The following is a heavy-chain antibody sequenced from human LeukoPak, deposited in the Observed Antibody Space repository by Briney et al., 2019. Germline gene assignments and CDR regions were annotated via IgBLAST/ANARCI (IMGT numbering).Heavy chain of an antibody. V-gene: IGHV4-59*01. D-gene: IGHD6-13*01. CDR3: ARVDSSSWLVDY. Sequence: PSETLSLTCTVSGGSISSYYWSWLRHPPGKGLEGIGYIYYSGSTNYNPSLKSRVTISVDTSKNQLSLKLSSVTAADTAVYYCARVDSSSWLVDYWGQGTLVTVSS. CDR2: IYYSGST. CDR1: GGSISSYY. J-gene: IGHJ4*02.